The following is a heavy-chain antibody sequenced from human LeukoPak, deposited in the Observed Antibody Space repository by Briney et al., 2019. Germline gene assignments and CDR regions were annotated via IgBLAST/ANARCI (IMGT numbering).Heavy chain of an antibody. CDR1: GGSISSSTYY. J-gene: IGHJ4*02. Sequence: SETLSLTCTVSGGSISSSTYYWGWIRQPPGKGLEWIGSIFYSGRTYYNPSLKSRVTMSVDTSKNQFSLRLSSVNAADTAVYYCARDTLATSIAAPYYWGQGTLVTVSS. CDR3: ARDTLATSIAAPYY. V-gene: IGHV4-39*07. CDR2: IFYSGRT. D-gene: IGHD6-13*01.